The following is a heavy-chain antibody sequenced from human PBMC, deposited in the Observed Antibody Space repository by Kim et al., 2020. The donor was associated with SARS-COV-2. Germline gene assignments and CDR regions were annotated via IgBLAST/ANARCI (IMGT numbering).Heavy chain of an antibody. Sequence: GGSPRLSCAASGFTFSSYDMHWVRQATGKGLEWVSAIGTAGDTYYPGSVKGRFTISRENAKNSLYLQMNSLRAGDTAVYYCARGMVASPDDAFDIWGQGTMVTVSS. V-gene: IGHV3-13*01. D-gene: IGHD2-15*01. CDR3: ARGMVASPDDAFDI. CDR1: GFTFSSYD. J-gene: IGHJ3*02. CDR2: IGTAGDT.